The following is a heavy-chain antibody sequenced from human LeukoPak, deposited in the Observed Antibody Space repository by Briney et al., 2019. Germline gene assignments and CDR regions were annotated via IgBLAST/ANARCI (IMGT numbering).Heavy chain of an antibody. CDR3: ARSIAAARGNYFDY. V-gene: IGHV4-30-2*01. CDR1: GGSISSGGYY. D-gene: IGHD6-13*01. J-gene: IGHJ4*02. CDR2: IYHSGST. Sequence: SETLSLTCAVPGGSISSGGYYWSWIRQPPGKGLEWIGYIYHSGSTYYNPSLKSRVTISVDRSKNQFSLKLSSVTAADTAVYYCARSIAAARGNYFDYWGQGTLVTVSS.